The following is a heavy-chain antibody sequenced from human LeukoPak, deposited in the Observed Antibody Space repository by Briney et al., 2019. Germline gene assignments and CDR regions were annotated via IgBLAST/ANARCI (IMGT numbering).Heavy chain of an antibody. Sequence: HPGGSLRLSCAASGFTFSSYGMHWVRQAPGKGLEWVAFIQYDGSNKYYADSVKGRFTISRDNSKNTLYLQMNSLRAEDTAVYYCARDLPRIPLVGITMTDPLDYWGQGTLVTVSS. CDR3: ARDLPRIPLVGITMTDPLDY. J-gene: IGHJ4*02. V-gene: IGHV3-30*02. CDR2: IQYDGSNK. CDR1: GFTFSSYG. D-gene: IGHD3-22*01.